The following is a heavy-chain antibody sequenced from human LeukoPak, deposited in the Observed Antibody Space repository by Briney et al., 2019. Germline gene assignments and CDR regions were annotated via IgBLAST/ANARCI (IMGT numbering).Heavy chain of an antibody. J-gene: IGHJ6*02. D-gene: IGHD2-2*02. Sequence: PSETLSLTCTVSGGSISSGGYYWSWIRQHPGKGLEWIGYIYYSGSTYYNPSLKSRVTISVDTSKNQFSLKLSSVTAADTAVYYCARGYCSSTSCYTGYGMDVWGQGTTVTVSS. CDR3: ARGYCSSTSCYTGYGMDV. CDR2: IYYSGST. V-gene: IGHV4-31*03. CDR1: GGSISSGGYY.